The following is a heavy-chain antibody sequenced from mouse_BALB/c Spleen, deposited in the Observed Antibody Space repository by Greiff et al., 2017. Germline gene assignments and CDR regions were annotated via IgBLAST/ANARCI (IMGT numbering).Heavy chain of an antibody. CDR2: INPSTGYT. J-gene: IGHJ4*01. Sequence: VQLQESGAELARPGASVKMSCKASGYTFTSYTMHWVKQRPGQGLEWIGYINPSTGYTEYNQKFKDKATLTADKSSSTAYMQLSSLTSEDSAVYYCARGIYDGFYYYAMDYWGQGTSVTVSS. V-gene: IGHV1-4*01. CDR1: GYTFTSYT. CDR3: ARGIYDGFYYYAMDY. D-gene: IGHD2-3*01.